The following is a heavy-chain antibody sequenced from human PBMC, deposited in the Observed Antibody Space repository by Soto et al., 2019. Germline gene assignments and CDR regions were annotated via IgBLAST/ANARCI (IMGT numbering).Heavy chain of an antibody. CDR3: ARDRLLQQLVFGGYYYYGMDV. Sequence: QVQLVQSGAEVKKPGASVKVSCKASGYTFTGYYMHWVRQAPGQGLEWMGWINPNSGGTNYAQKFQGWGTMARDTSISTAYMELSRLRSDDTAVYYCARDRLLQQLVFGGYYYYGMDVWGQGTTVTVSS. J-gene: IGHJ6*02. V-gene: IGHV1-2*04. D-gene: IGHD6-13*01. CDR2: INPNSGGT. CDR1: GYTFTGYY.